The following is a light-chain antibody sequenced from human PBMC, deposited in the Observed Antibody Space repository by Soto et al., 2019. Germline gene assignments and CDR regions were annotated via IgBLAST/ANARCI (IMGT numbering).Light chain of an antibody. CDR1: QSVLYSSNNKNY. CDR3: QQYYTTPLT. V-gene: IGKV4-1*01. J-gene: IGKJ4*01. CDR2: WAS. Sequence: DIVMTQSPDSLAVSLGEGATINCKSSQSVLYSSNNKNYLAWFQQKPGQPPKLLIYWASTRESGVPDRISGSGSGTDFTLTISRLQAEDVAVYYCQQYYTTPLTFGGGTKVEIK.